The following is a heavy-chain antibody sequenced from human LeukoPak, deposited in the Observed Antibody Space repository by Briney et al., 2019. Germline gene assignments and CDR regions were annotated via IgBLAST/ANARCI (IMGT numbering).Heavy chain of an antibody. CDR1: GYTFTGYY. D-gene: IGHD5-12*01. V-gene: IGHV1-2*02. CDR2: INPNSGGT. CDR3: ARNSGYDSDLDY. Sequence: ASVKVSCKASGYTFTGYYMHWVRQAPGRGLEWMGWINPNSGGTNYAQKFQGRVTMTRDTSISTAYMELSRLRSDDTAVYYCARNSGYDSDLDYWGQGTLVTVSS. J-gene: IGHJ4*02.